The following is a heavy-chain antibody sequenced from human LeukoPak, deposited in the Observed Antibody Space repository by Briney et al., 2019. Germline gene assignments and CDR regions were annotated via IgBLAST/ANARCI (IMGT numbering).Heavy chain of an antibody. CDR3: AREGEGLWFGELLSPYFDY. CDR1: GFTFSSYA. J-gene: IGHJ4*02. V-gene: IGHV3-30*04. Sequence: GGSLRLSCAASGFTFSSYAMYWVRQAPGKGLEWVAVISYDGSNKYYADSVKGRFTISRDNFKNTLYLQMNSLRAEDTAVYYCAREGEGLWFGELLSPYFDYWGQGTPVTVSS. D-gene: IGHD3-10*01. CDR2: ISYDGSNK.